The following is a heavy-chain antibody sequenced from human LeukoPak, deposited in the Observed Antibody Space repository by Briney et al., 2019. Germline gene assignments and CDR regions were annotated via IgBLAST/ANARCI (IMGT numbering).Heavy chain of an antibody. CDR3: AQGSGFYYDY. CDR2: IKRETDGGTT. V-gene: IGHV3-15*07. J-gene: IGHJ4*02. D-gene: IGHD3-22*01. CDR1: GLSLRNVW. Sequence: PGGSLRLSCAVSGLSLRNVWMNWLRQAPGKGLEWVGLIKRETDGGTTDFAAPVKGRFTISRDDSKNTLYLQMSRLTSEDTAVYYCAQGSGFYYDYWGQGTLVTVSS.